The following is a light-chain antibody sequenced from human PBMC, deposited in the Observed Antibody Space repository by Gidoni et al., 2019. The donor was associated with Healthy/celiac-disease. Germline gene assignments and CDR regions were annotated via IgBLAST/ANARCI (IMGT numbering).Light chain of an antibody. V-gene: IGKV1-5*01. CDR1: QIMSSW. CDR2: DAS. Sequence: DIQMTLSPSTLSASVGDRVTITCRASQIMSSWLAWYQQKPGKAPKLLIYDASSLERGVPSRFRGSGYGKEFTVTISILQPDDVATYYCQQYNSYSWTFGQGTKVEIK. CDR3: QQYNSYSWT. J-gene: IGKJ1*01.